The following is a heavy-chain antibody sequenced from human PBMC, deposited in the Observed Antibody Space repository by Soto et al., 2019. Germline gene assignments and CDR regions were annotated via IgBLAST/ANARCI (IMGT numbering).Heavy chain of an antibody. J-gene: IGHJ4*02. CDR1: GYSFTGHY. Sequence: ASVKLSCKGSGYSFTGHYIQWVRQAPEQGPEWMGEIGPESGATRYAQKFQGRVTMTRDTSITTVYMELNNLSPDDTAVYYCGRGRSGQIVVFYWGQGTPVTVSS. D-gene: IGHD1-26*01. CDR2: IGPESGAT. CDR3: GRGRSGQIVVFY. V-gene: IGHV1-2*02.